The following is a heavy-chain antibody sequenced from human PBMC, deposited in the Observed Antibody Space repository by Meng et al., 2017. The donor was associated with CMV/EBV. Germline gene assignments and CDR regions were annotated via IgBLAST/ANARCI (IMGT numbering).Heavy chain of an antibody. J-gene: IGHJ5*02. CDR1: GYSFTSYW. D-gene: IGHD2-2*01. CDR2: IYPGDSDT. V-gene: IGHV5-51*01. CDR3: ARRMGSTSSSYWFDP. Sequence: KVSCKGSGYSFTSYWIGWVRQMPGKGLEWMGIIYPGDSDTRYSPSFQGQVTISADKSISTAYLQWSSLKASDTATYYCARRMGSTSSSYWFDPWGQGTLVTVSS.